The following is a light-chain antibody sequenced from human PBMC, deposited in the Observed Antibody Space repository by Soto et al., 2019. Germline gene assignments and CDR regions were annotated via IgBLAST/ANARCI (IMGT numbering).Light chain of an antibody. V-gene: IGKV3-11*01. CDR1: LSVSVY. CDR3: HQRQYWPPIT. CDR2: DAS. J-gene: IGKJ5*01. Sequence: VVLTQSPATLSLSPGERATLSCRTSLSVSVYLHWYQQKPGQAPRLLISDASNRATGIPARFSGSGSGTDFTLTISSLEPEDFAVYYCHQRQYWPPITFGQGTRLEIK.